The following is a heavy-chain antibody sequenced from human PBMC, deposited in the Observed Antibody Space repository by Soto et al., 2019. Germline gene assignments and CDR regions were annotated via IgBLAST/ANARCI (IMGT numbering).Heavy chain of an antibody. CDR2: IYYSGST. D-gene: IGHD2-2*01. CDR3: ARVLSLAPVPAFDY. J-gene: IGHJ4*02. V-gene: IGHV4-59*01. CDR1: GGSISSYY. Sequence: SETLSLTCTVSGGSISSYYWSWIRQPPGKGLEWIGYIYYSGSTNYNPSLKSRVTISVDTSKNQFSLKLSSVTAADTAVYYCARVLSLAPVPAFDYWGQGTLVTVSS.